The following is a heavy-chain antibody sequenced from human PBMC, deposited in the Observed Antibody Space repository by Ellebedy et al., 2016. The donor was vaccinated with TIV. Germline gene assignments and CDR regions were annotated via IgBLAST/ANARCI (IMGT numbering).Heavy chain of an antibody. CDR3: ASGEAVALIDY. CDR2: IYYSGST. Sequence: SETLSLXCTVSGGSISSSSYYWGWIRQPPGKGLEWIGSIYYSGSTYYNPSLKSRVTISVDTSKNQFSLKLSSVTAADTAVYYCASGEAVALIDYWGQGTLVTVSS. V-gene: IGHV4-39*01. CDR1: GGSISSSSYY. D-gene: IGHD6-19*01. J-gene: IGHJ4*02.